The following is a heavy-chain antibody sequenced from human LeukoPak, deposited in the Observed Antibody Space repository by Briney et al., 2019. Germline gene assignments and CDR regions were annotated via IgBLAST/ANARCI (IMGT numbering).Heavy chain of an antibody. V-gene: IGHV1-18*01. CDR2: ISAYNGNT. CDR3: ARGYGSGSRLDY. J-gene: IGHJ4*02. D-gene: IGHD1-26*01. Sequence: MALISAYNGNTNYAQNLQGRVTMTTDTSTSTAYMELRSLRSDDTAVYYCARGYGSGSRLDYWGQGTLVTVSS.